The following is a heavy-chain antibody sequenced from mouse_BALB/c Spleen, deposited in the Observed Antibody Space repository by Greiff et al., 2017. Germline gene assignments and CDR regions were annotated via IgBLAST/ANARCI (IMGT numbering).Heavy chain of an antibody. CDR1: GYSITSDYA. V-gene: IGHV3-2*02. CDR3: ARVYGSTLFDY. D-gene: IGHD1-1*01. CDR2: ISYSGST. Sequence: EVKLQESGPGLVKPSQSLSLTCTVTGYSITSDYAWNWIRQFPGNKLEWMGYISYSGSTSYNPSLKSRISITRDTSKNQFFLQLNSVTTEDTATYYCARVYGSTLFDYWGLGTTLTVSS. J-gene: IGHJ2*01.